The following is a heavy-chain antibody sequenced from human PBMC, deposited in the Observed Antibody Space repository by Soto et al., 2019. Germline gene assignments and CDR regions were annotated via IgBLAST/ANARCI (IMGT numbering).Heavy chain of an antibody. Sequence: SVKVSCKASGGTFSSYAISWVRQAPGQGLEWMGGIIPIFGTANYAQKFQGRATITADESTSTAYMELSSLRSEDTAVYYCARSLMYYDILTGYYPSNYGMDVWGQGTTVTV. CDR2: IIPIFGTA. CDR1: GGTFSSYA. J-gene: IGHJ6*02. V-gene: IGHV1-69*13. CDR3: ARSLMYYDILTGYYPSNYGMDV. D-gene: IGHD3-9*01.